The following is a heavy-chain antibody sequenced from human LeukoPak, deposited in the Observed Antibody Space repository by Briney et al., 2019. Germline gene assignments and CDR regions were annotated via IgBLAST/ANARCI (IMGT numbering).Heavy chain of an antibody. CDR1: GYTFTNYY. D-gene: IGHD1-26*01. CDR3: ATMGAKTFDH. Sequence: GASVKVSCKASGYTFTNYYIHWVRQAPGQGLEWMGWIKPYTGSTSYAQKFQGRVTMTRDTSISTAYVDVTTLRSDDTAVYYCATMGAKTFDHWGQGTLVAVSS. V-gene: IGHV1-2*02. J-gene: IGHJ4*02. CDR2: IKPYTGST.